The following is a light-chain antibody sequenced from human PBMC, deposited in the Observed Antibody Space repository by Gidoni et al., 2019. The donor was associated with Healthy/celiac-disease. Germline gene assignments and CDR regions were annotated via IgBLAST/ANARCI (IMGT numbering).Light chain of an antibody. V-gene: IGKV1-5*03. Sequence: DIQMTQSPSTLSASVGDRVTIPCRASQSISSWLAWYQQKPGKAPKLLIYKESRLESEVASRFSGSGSGTESTLTNSSLQPDDFATYYCQQYNSYPYTFGQGTKLEIK. J-gene: IGKJ2*01. CDR1: QSISSW. CDR3: QQYNSYPYT. CDR2: KES.